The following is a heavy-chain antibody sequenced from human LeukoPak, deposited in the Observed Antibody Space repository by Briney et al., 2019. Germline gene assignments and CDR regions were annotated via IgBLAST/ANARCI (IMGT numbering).Heavy chain of an antibody. V-gene: IGHV4-31*03. CDR1: GGSISSGGYY. CDR3: ARAGDSSGYWYYFDY. D-gene: IGHD3-22*01. CDR2: IYYSGST. Sequence: SETLSLTCTVSGGSISSGGYYWSWIRQHPGKGLEWIGYIYYSGSTYYNPSLKSRVTISVDTPKNQFSLKLSSVTAADTAVYYCARAGDSSGYWYYFDYWGQGTLVTVSS. J-gene: IGHJ4*02.